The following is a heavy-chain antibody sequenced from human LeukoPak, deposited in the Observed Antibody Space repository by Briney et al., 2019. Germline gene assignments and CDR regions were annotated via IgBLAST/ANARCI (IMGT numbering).Heavy chain of an antibody. J-gene: IGHJ4*02. V-gene: IGHV1-18*01. CDR1: GYTFTTYG. D-gene: IGHD3-10*01. Sequence: ASVKVSCKASGYTFTTYGISWVRQAPGQGLEWMGWVSAYNGNTNYAQKLQGRVTMTTDTSANTAYMELGSLRSDDTAVYYCARALLWFGEPSHIDYWGQGTLVTASS. CDR2: VSAYNGNT. CDR3: ARALLWFGEPSHIDY.